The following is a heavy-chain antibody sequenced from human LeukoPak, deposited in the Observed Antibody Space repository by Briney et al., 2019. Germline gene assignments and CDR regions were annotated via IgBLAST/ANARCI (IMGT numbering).Heavy chain of an antibody. CDR1: GFTFSSYA. Sequence: GGSLRLSCAASGFTFSSYAMHWVRQAPGKGLEWVAVISYDGSNKYYADSVKGRFTISRDNSKNTLYLQMNSLRAEDTAVYYCAREPFSAPNPYYDSSGYYSDSGYFDYWGQGTLVTVSS. CDR2: ISYDGSNK. V-gene: IGHV3-30*04. D-gene: IGHD3-22*01. CDR3: AREPFSAPNPYYDSSGYYSDSGYFDY. J-gene: IGHJ4*02.